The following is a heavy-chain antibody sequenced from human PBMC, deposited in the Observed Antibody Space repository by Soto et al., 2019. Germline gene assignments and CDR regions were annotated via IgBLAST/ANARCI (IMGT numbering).Heavy chain of an antibody. J-gene: IGHJ4*02. CDR3: ARLSYNWNTDFDY. D-gene: IGHD1-20*01. V-gene: IGHV4-39*01. CDR2: IYYSGST. CDR1: GGSISSSSYY. Sequence: PSETLSLTCTVSGGSISSSSYYWGWIRQPPGKGLEWIGSIYYSGSTYYNPSLKSRVTISVDTSKNQFSLKLSSVTAADTAVYYCARLSYNWNTDFDYWGQGTLVTVSS.